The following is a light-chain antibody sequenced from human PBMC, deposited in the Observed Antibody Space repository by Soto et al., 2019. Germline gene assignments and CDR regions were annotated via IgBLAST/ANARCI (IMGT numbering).Light chain of an antibody. Sequence: QSVLTQPASVSGSPGQSITISCTGTSSDVGGYNYVSWYQQHPRRAPKLMIYDVSNRPSGVSNRFSGSKSGNTASLTISGLQAEAGANYYSSSYKSSSTYVFGTGPKVTAL. CDR3: SSYKSSSTYV. CDR2: DVS. CDR1: SSDVGGYNY. J-gene: IGLJ1*01. V-gene: IGLV2-14*01.